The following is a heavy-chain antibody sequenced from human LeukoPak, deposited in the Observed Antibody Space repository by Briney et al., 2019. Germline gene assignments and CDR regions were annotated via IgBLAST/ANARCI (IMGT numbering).Heavy chain of an antibody. CDR2: VYYVGNA. CDR3: ATHDEGSYIET. Sequence: SETLSLTCTVSGGSVRSSRPYWGWIRQSPGKGLEWIGSVYYVGNAYYRPSLLSRATISIDTSKTHISLRLTSVTATDTGIYYCATHDEGSYIETWGQGALVTVSS. CDR1: GGSVRSSRPY. J-gene: IGHJ5*02. D-gene: IGHD3-10*01. V-gene: IGHV4-39*02.